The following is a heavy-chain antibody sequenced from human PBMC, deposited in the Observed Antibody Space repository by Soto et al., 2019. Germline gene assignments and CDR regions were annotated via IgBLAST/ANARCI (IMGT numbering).Heavy chain of an antibody. Sequence: GASVKVSCKASGYTFTSYGMHWVRQAPGQRLEWMGWINAGNGNIKYSQRFQGRVTITRDTSASTAYMELSSLRSEDTAVYYCARDGAQLALYCSGGSCYVRTSWFDPWGQGTLVTVSS. CDR1: GYTFTSYG. J-gene: IGHJ5*02. V-gene: IGHV1-3*01. D-gene: IGHD2-15*01. CDR3: ARDGAQLALYCSGGSCYVRTSWFDP. CDR2: INAGNGNI.